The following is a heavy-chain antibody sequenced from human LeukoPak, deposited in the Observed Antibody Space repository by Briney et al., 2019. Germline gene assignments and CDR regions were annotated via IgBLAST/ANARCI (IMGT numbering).Heavy chain of an antibody. V-gene: IGHV5-51*01. CDR1: GYSFTSYW. CDR2: IYPGDSDT. CDR3: ARRYSGYDSGGYYFDY. Sequence: GASLKISCKGSGYSFTSYWIGWVRPMPGKGPEWMGIIYPGDSDTRYSPSFQGQVTISADKSISTAYLQWSSLKASDTAMYYCARRYSGYDSGGYYFDYWGQGTLVTVSS. J-gene: IGHJ4*02. D-gene: IGHD5-12*01.